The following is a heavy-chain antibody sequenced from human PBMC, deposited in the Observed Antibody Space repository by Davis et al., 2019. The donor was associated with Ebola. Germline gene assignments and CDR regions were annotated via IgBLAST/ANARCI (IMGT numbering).Heavy chain of an antibody. CDR2: ISASGAST. Sequence: GGSLRLSCAASGFTFSTYAMNWVRQAPGKGLEWVSTISASGASTYFPDSVKGRFTNSVQGRFTISRDNSKNTLYLQMNNLRAEDTAVYYCAKGGSGSYLWTWMDYWGQGTLVTVSS. V-gene: IGHV3-23*01. CDR1: GFTFSTYA. D-gene: IGHD1-26*01. CDR3: AKGGSGSYLWTWMDY. J-gene: IGHJ4*02.